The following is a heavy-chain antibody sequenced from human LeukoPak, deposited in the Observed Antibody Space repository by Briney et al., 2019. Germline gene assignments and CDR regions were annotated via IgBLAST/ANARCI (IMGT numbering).Heavy chain of an antibody. Sequence: GGSLRLSCAASGFTFSSYWIHWVRQAPGKGLVWVSRINSDGSSTSYADSVKGRFTISRDNSKNTLYLQMNSLRAEDTAVYYCAKDTSGYDPYYFDYWGQGTLVTVSS. CDR2: INSDGSST. V-gene: IGHV3-74*01. CDR1: GFTFSSYW. CDR3: AKDTSGYDPYYFDY. D-gene: IGHD5-12*01. J-gene: IGHJ4*02.